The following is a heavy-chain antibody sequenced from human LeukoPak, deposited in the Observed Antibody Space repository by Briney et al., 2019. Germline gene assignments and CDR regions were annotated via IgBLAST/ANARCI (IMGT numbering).Heavy chain of an antibody. CDR3: ARDNSVGDNAWWFDP. D-gene: IGHD1-26*01. CDR1: GYTFNGYY. J-gene: IGHJ5*02. Sequence: AAVKVSCKSSGYTFNGYYMHWVRQAPGQGLEWMGWINPNNGGTKYAQNFQGRVTMTRDTSISTAYMELDRLRFDDTAVYYCARDNSVGDNAWWFDPWGQGTLVTVSS. V-gene: IGHV1-2*02. CDR2: INPNNGGT.